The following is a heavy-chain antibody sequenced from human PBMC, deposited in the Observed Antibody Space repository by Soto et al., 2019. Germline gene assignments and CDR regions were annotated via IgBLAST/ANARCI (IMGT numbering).Heavy chain of an antibody. CDR3: AKGPSSWYDFHCFDY. CDR2: IYYSGST. V-gene: IGHV4-59*12. J-gene: IGHJ4*02. D-gene: IGHD6-13*01. Sequence: PSETLSLTCTASGGSISSYYWSWIRQPPGKGLEWIGYIYYSGSTNYNPSLKSRVTISVDTSKNQFSLKLCSVTAADTAVYYCAKGPSSWYDFHCFDYWGQGTLVTVSS. CDR1: GGSISSYY.